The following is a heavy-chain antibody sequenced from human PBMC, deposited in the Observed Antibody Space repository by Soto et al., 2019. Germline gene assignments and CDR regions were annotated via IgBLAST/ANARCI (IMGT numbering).Heavy chain of an antibody. CDR2: IYYSGST. Sequence: PSETLSLTCTVSGGSISSGGYYWIWIRQHTGKGLEWIGYIYYSGSTYYNPSLKSPVTISVDTSKNQFSLKLSSVTAADTAVYYCARDYKTTPSKWGHDAFDIWGQGTMVTVSS. CDR1: GGSISSGGYY. CDR3: ARDYKTTPSKWGHDAFDI. V-gene: IGHV4-31*01. D-gene: IGHD1-26*01. J-gene: IGHJ3*02.